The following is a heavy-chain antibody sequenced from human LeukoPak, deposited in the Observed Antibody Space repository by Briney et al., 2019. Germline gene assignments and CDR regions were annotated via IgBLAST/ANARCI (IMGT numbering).Heavy chain of an antibody. CDR1: GGSISRGDYY. V-gene: IGHV4-31*03. CDR2: MSYTGTT. CDR3: ARTYKLHGGFYMDV. D-gene: IGHD1-26*01. Sequence: SQTLSLTGSVSGGSISRGDYYWSWVRQHPGEGLEWIGYMSYTGTTGRNPSLKSRVTISRDTSKNRSSLKVTSVTAADTAVYYCARTYKLHGGFYMDVWGNGTTVTVSS. J-gene: IGHJ6*03.